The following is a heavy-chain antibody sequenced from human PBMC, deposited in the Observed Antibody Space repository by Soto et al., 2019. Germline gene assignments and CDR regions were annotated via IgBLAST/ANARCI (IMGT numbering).Heavy chain of an antibody. CDR3: ARSLSYYDSSGYKFLHYFDY. D-gene: IGHD3-22*01. V-gene: IGHV4-31*03. Sequence: KASETLSLTCTVSGSSISSGGYYWSWIRQHPGKGLEWIGYIYYSGSTYYNPSLKSRVTISVDTSKNQFSLKLSSVTAADTAVYYCARSLSYYDSSGYKFLHYFDYWGQGTLVTVSS. J-gene: IGHJ4*02. CDR1: GSSISSGGYY. CDR2: IYYSGST.